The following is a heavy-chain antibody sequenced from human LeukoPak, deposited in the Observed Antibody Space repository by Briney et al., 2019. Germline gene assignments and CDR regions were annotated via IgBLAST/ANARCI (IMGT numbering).Heavy chain of an antibody. CDR3: ARAKEVSGSGWYRHYYYGMDV. J-gene: IGHJ6*02. CDR2: ISPYNGNT. Sequence: ASVKVSCKTSGYTFNTYGITWVRQAPGQGLEWMGWISPYNGNTSYAQKFQARVTMTRNTSISTAYMELSSLRSEDTAVYYCARAKEVSGSGWYRHYYYGMDVWGQGTTVTVSS. D-gene: IGHD6-19*01. V-gene: IGHV1-8*02. CDR1: GYTFNTYG.